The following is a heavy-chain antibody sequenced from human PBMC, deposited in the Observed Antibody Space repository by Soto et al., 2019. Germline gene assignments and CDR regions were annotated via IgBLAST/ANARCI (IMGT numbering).Heavy chain of an antibody. CDR2: ISGSGGST. J-gene: IGHJ4*01. Sequence: GGPLRLSCGASGFTFSSYAMSWVRLAPGKGLEWVSAISGSGGSTYYADSVKGRFTISRDDSKNTAFLQMNSLKTEDTAVYYCSSWTSGQTNDYWGQGTLVTGSS. D-gene: IGHD3-10*01. CDR1: GFTFSSYA. CDR3: SSWTSGQTNDY. V-gene: IGHV3-23*01.